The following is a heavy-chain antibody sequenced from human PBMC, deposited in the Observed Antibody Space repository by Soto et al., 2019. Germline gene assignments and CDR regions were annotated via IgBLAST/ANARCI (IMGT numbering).Heavy chain of an antibody. V-gene: IGHV3-7*01. Sequence: GGSLRLSCVASGFTFSNYWLTWVRQAPGKGLEWVANIKHDGSDKNYVDSVKGRFTISRDNAENSVYLQMNSRRAEDTAVYFCARFTWDYNGLDIWGQGTMVTVSS. CDR2: IKHDGSDK. CDR3: ARFTWDYNGLDI. J-gene: IGHJ3*02. CDR1: GFTFSNYW. D-gene: IGHD4-4*01.